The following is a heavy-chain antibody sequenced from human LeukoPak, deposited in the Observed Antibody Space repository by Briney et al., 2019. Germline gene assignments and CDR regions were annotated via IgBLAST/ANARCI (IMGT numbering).Heavy chain of an antibody. CDR2: IYYSGST. D-gene: IGHD5-12*01. Sequence: SETLSLTCTVSGGSISSYYWSWIRQPPGKGLEWIGYIYYSGSTNYNPSLKSRVTISVDTSKNQFSLKLSSVTASDTAVYYCARVGYSGRRYFDYWGQGTLVTVSS. V-gene: IGHV4-59*01. J-gene: IGHJ4*02. CDR1: GGSISSYY. CDR3: ARVGYSGRRYFDY.